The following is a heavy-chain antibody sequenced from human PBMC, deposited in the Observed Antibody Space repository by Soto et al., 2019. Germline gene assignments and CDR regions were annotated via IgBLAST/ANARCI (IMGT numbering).Heavy chain of an antibody. CDR3: ARGGAAAAGSYYDYYGMDV. V-gene: IGHV4-59*01. CDR2: IYYSGST. J-gene: IGHJ6*02. CDR1: GGSISSYY. D-gene: IGHD6-13*01. Sequence: PSETLSLTCTVSGGSISSYYWSWIRQPPGKGLEWIGYIYYSGSTNYNPSLKSRVTISVDTSKNQFSLKLSSVTAADTAVYYCARGGAAAAGSYYDYYGMDVWGQGTTVTVSS.